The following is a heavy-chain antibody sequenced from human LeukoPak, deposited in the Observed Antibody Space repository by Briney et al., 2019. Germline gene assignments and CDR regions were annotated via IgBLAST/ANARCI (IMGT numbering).Heavy chain of an antibody. CDR3: ARELPYYYDSSGLDY. J-gene: IGHJ4*02. CDR2: INPNSGGT. Sequence: ASGKVSCKASGYTFTGYYMHWVRQAPGQGLEWMGWINPNSGGTNYAQKFQGRVTMTRDTSISTAYMELSRLRSDDTAVYYCARELPYYYDSSGLDYWGQGTLVTVSS. D-gene: IGHD3-22*01. V-gene: IGHV1-2*02. CDR1: GYTFTGYY.